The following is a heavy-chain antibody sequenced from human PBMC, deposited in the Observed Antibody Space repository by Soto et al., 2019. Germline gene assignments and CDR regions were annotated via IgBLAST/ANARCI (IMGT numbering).Heavy chain of an antibody. CDR3: ARGIAVGATPPGY. CDR1: GYTFTSYA. J-gene: IGHJ4*02. Sequence: GASVKVSCKASGYTFTSYAMHWVRQATGQGLEWMGWMNPNSGNTGYAQKFQGRVTMTRNTSISTAYMELSSLRSEDTAVYYCARGIAVGATPPGYWGQGTLVTVSS. CDR2: MNPNSGNT. D-gene: IGHD1-26*01. V-gene: IGHV1-8*02.